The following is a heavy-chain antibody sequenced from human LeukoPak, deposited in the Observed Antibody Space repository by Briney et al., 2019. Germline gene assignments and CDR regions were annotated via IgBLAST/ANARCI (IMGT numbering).Heavy chain of an antibody. CDR3: ATAPIVVVVSYAFDI. V-gene: IGHV1-24*01. Sequence: ASVKVSCKVSGYTLTELSMHWVRQAPGNGLEWMGGFDPEDGETIYAQKFQGRVTMTEDTSTDTAYMELSSLRSEDTAVYYCATAPIVVVVSYAFDIWGQGTMVTVSS. CDR1: GYTLTELS. CDR2: FDPEDGET. J-gene: IGHJ3*02. D-gene: IGHD2-15*01.